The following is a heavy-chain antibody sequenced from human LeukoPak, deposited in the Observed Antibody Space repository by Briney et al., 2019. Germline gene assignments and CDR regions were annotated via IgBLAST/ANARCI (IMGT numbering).Heavy chain of an antibody. CDR1: GLTFSNYA. Sequence: PGGSLRLYCAASGLTFSNYAMSWVRQAPGKGLVWVSRINGDESRTSYADSVRGRFTISRDNAKNTLYLQMNSLRAEDTAVYYCARGGSTWFDPWGQGTLVTVSS. J-gene: IGHJ5*02. D-gene: IGHD2-15*01. CDR2: INGDESRT. CDR3: ARGGSTWFDP. V-gene: IGHV3-74*01.